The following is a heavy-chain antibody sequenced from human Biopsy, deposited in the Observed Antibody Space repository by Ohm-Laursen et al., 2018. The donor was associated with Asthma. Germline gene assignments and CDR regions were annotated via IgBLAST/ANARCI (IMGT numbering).Heavy chain of an antibody. CDR3: AREGVAGTHIED. Sequence: SLRLSCAATGFAVSRDHMFWVRQAPGKGLEWVSVIYSGGTSHTADSMKGRFTISRDNSKNTLSLQMNSLTAEDTAVYYCAREGVAGTHIEDWGQGTLVTVSS. D-gene: IGHD6-19*01. CDR1: GFAVSRDH. J-gene: IGHJ4*02. CDR2: IYSGGTS. V-gene: IGHV3-66*02.